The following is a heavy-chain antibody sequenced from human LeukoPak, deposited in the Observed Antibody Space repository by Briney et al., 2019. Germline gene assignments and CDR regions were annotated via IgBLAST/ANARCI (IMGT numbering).Heavy chain of an antibody. CDR2: INPSGGST. J-gene: IGHJ4*02. Sequence: ASVKVSCKASGYTFTSYYMHWVRQAPGQGLEWMGIINPSGGSTTYAQKFQGRVTMTRDTSTSTVYMQVSSLRSEDTAVYYCTREGLGYCFDYWGQGTLVTVSS. V-gene: IGHV1-46*01. CDR1: GYTFTSYY. D-gene: IGHD3/OR15-3a*01. CDR3: TREGLGYCFDY.